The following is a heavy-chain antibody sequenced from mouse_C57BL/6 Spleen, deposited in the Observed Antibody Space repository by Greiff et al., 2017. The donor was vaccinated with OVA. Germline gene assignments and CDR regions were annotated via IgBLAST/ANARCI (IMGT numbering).Heavy chain of an antibody. V-gene: IGHV5-4*01. CDR3: AREWGYDYDGGLAD. CDR1: GFTFSSYA. J-gene: IGHJ3*01. D-gene: IGHD2-4*01. CDR2: ISDGGGYT. Sequence: EVKLVESGGGLVKPGGSLKLSCAASGFTFSSYAMSWVRQTPEKRLEWVATISDGGGYTYYPDNVKGRFTISRDNAKNNLYLQMSHLKSEDTAMYYCAREWGYDYDGGLADWGQGTLVTVSA.